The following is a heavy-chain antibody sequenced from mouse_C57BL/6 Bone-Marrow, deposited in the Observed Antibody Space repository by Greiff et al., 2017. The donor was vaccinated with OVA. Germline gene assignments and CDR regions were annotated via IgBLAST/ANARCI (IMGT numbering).Heavy chain of an antibody. Sequence: QVQLQQSGPELVKPGASVKISCKASGYTFTDYYINWVKQRPGQGLEWIGWIFPGSGSTYYNEKFKGKATLTVDKSSSTAYMLLSSLTSEDSAVYFCAREGVYYYGSSPYYFDYWGQGTTLTVSS. J-gene: IGHJ2*01. D-gene: IGHD1-1*01. CDR2: IFPGSGST. CDR3: AREGVYYYGSSPYYFDY. CDR1: GYTFTDYY. V-gene: IGHV1-75*01.